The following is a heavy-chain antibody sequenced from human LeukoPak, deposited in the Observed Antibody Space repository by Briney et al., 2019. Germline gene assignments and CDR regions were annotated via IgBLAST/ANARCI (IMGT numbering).Heavy chain of an antibody. V-gene: IGHV4-34*01. CDR1: GGSFSGYY. CDR2: INHSGST. CDR3: ARGGHSYGPRHFDY. D-gene: IGHD5-18*01. J-gene: IGHJ4*02. Sequence: PSETLSLTCAVYGGSFSGYYWSWIRQPPGKGLEWIGEINHSGSTNYNPSLKSRVTISVDTSKNQFSLKLSSVTAADTAVYYCARGGHSYGPRHFDYWGQGTLVTVSS.